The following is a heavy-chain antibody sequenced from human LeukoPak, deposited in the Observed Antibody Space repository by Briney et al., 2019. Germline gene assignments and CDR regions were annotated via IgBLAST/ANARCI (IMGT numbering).Heavy chain of an antibody. CDR1: GGSISSSSYY. J-gene: IGHJ6*03. V-gene: IGHV4-39*07. D-gene: IGHD3-22*01. CDR2: IYYSGST. Sequence: SETLSLTCTVSGGSISSSSYYWGWIRQPPGKGLEGIGSIYYSGSTYYNPSLKSRVTISVDTSKNQFSLKLSSVTAADTAVYYCARTGGYYDSSGYDQSYYYYYMDVWGKGTTVTVSS. CDR3: ARTGGYYDSSGYDQSYYYYYMDV.